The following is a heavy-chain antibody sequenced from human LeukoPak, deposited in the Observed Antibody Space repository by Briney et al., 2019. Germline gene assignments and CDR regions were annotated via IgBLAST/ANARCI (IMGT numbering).Heavy chain of an antibody. V-gene: IGHV3-7*01. CDR2: IKQDGSEK. Sequence: PGGSLRLSCAASGFTFSSYWMSWVRQAPGKGLEWVANIKQDGSEKYYVDSVKGRFTISRDNAKNSLYLQMNSLRAEDTAVYYCARDKDDYVWGSYRYYYYYGMDVWGQGTTVTVSS. CDR1: GFTFSSYW. J-gene: IGHJ6*02. D-gene: IGHD3-16*02. CDR3: ARDKDDYVWGSYRYYYYYGMDV.